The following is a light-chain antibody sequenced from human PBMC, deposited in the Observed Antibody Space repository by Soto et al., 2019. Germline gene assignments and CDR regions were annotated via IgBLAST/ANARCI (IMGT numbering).Light chain of an antibody. CDR2: DVS. J-gene: IGLJ1*01. CDR3: SSFTTSTTYV. V-gene: IGLV2-14*03. CDR1: SSDIGGYNS. Sequence: QSALTQPASVSGSPGQSITISCTGTSSDIGGYNSVSWYQQHPGKAPQLMIFDVSRRPSGVSNRFSGSMSANTASLTISGLQTEDEADYYCSSFTTSTTYVFGTGTKVT.